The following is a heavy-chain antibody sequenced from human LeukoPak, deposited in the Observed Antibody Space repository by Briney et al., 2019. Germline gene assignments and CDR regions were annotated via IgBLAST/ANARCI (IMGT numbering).Heavy chain of an antibody. J-gene: IGHJ4*02. V-gene: IGHV4-4*09. D-gene: IGHD1-1*01. CDR1: GVSISTYY. CDR2: INTSEST. CDR3: ARRRTTGTTGYFDY. Sequence: SETLSLTCTVSGVSISTYYWIWIRQPPGKGLEWIGYINTSESTNYNPSLKSRVTISVDTSKNQFSLMLSSVTAADTAFYYCARRRTTGTTGYFDYWGRGILVTVSS.